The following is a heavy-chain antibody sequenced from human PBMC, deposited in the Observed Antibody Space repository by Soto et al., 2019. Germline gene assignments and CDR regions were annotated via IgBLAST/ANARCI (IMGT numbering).Heavy chain of an antibody. Sequence: QIILTESGPTLVKPTQTLTLTCTFSGFSLSTSGVGVGWIRQPPGKGLEWLALIYWDDDKRYSPSLKTRLTISKDTSKNQVVLTMTNVDPVDTATYYCAHRRSVTGLTWFDPWGHGTLVTVSS. D-gene: IGHD6-19*01. V-gene: IGHV2-5*02. CDR2: IYWDDDK. J-gene: IGHJ5*02. CDR1: GFSLSTSGVG. CDR3: AHRRSVTGLTWFDP.